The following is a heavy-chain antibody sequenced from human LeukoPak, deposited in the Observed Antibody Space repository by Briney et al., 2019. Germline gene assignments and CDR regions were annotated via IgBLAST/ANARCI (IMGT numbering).Heavy chain of an antibody. Sequence: SETLSLTCTVSGGSISTYYWSWIRQPPGRGLEWIGYSYYSGSTTHNPSLQSRVTISVATSRNQFSLKLTSVTAADTAVYYCARAGGGYSFDYWGQGTLVTVSS. J-gene: IGHJ4*02. CDR3: ARAGGGYSFDY. CDR2: SYYSGST. V-gene: IGHV4-59*01. D-gene: IGHD5-12*01. CDR1: GGSISTYY.